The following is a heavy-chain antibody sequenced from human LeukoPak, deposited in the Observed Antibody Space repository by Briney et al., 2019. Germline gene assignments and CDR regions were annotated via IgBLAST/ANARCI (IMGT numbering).Heavy chain of an antibody. CDR2: FNPNSGGT. CDR1: GSTVTPCN. V-gene: IGHV1-2*02. Sequence: SVKLSYTASGSTVTPCNIHLFRGSPGQGLGWMGWFNPNSGGTKYAQKFQGRGTLTTDTSNSTAYPELSRLRSDDTAVYYCARDVTTVVYYYYMNVGGRGPTVTVSS. CDR3: ARDVTTVVYYYYMNV. D-gene: IGHD4-23*01. J-gene: IGHJ6*03.